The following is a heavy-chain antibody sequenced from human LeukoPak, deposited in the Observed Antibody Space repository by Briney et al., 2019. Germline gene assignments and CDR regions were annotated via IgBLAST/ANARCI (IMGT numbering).Heavy chain of an antibody. CDR2: IYYSGST. CDR1: GGSISSGGYY. J-gene: IGHJ4*02. CDR3: ARVEIRGSIDY. V-gene: IGHV4-31*03. Sequence: PSQTLSLTCTVSGGSISSGGYYWSWIRQHPGKGLEWIGYIYYSGSTYYNPSLKSRVTISVDTSKNQFSQKLSSVTAADTAVYYCARVEIRGSIDYWGQGTLVTVSS. D-gene: IGHD5-12*01.